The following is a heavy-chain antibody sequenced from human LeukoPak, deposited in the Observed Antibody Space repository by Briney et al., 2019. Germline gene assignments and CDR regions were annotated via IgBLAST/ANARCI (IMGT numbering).Heavy chain of an antibody. D-gene: IGHD5/OR15-5a*01. CDR2: IYYSGST. V-gene: IGHV4-59*12. J-gene: IGHJ5*02. CDR1: GGSISSYY. Sequence: SETLSLTCTVSGGSISSYYWSWIRQPPGKGLEWIGYIYYSGSTNYNPSLKSRVTISVDTSKNQFSLKLSSVTAADTAVYYCAREISVSDRFDPWGQGTLVTISS. CDR3: AREISVSDRFDP.